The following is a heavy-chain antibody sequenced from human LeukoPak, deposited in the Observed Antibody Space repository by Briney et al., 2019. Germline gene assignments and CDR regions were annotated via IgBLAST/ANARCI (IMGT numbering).Heavy chain of an antibody. CDR3: ARTIQGRPYYFDS. V-gene: IGHV4-59*11. D-gene: IGHD6-6*01. Sequence: SETLSLTCTVSSGSIRSHFWSWIRQPPGTGLELIGYVYDSGYTKYRPSLKSRVTISIDTSKNQYSLNLNSVTAADAAVYYCARTIQGRPYYFDSWGQGTLVTVSS. J-gene: IGHJ4*02. CDR2: VYDSGYT. CDR1: SGSIRSHF.